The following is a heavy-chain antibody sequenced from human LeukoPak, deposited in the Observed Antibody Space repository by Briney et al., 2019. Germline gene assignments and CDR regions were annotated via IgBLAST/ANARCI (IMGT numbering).Heavy chain of an antibody. CDR3: ARGIEAGVDY. CDR2: MSPGSGYT. Sequence: ASVKVSCTTSGYTFTNYDTNWVRQATGQGLEWLGWMSPGSGYTGYAQKFQGRVTMTRDISITTAYVELSSLRSEDTAVYYCARGIEAGVDYWGQGTLVTVPS. CDR1: GYTFTNYD. D-gene: IGHD6-25*01. V-gene: IGHV1-8*02. J-gene: IGHJ4*02.